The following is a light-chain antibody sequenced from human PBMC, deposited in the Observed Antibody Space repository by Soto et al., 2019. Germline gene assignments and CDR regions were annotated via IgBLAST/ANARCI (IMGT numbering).Light chain of an antibody. Sequence: EIVLTQSPATLSLSPGDRATLSCRASQSVDRYLAWYQEKPGQAPRLLIYDASDRATGIPDRFSGSGSGTDFTLTISSLEPEDFAVYYCQQGSNGYTFGQGTKLKIK. V-gene: IGKV3-11*01. J-gene: IGKJ2*01. CDR1: QSVDRY. CDR3: QQGSNGYT. CDR2: DAS.